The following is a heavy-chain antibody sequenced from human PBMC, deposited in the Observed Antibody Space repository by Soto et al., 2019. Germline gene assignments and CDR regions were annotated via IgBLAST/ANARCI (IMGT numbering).Heavy chain of an antibody. Sequence: PGGSLRLSCAASGFTFSSYDMHWVRQATGKGLEWVSAIGTAGDTYYPGSVKGRFTISRENAKNSLYLQMNSLRAGDTAVYYCARVAPYYYDSSPDYYYYYGMDVWGQGPTVTVAS. CDR2: IGTAGDT. V-gene: IGHV3-13*01. CDR1: GFTFSSYD. CDR3: ARVAPYYYDSSPDYYYYYGMDV. D-gene: IGHD3-22*01. J-gene: IGHJ6*02.